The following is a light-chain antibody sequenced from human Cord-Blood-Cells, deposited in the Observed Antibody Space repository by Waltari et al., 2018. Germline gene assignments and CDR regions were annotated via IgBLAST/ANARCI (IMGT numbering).Light chain of an antibody. Sequence: EIVLTQSPATLSLSPGESATLSCRASQGVSSYLAWYQQKPGQAPRLLIYDASNRATGIPARFMGSGSGTDFTLTISSLEPEEFAVDYWQQRSNWPLTFGGGTKVEIK. V-gene: IGKV3-11*01. CDR1: QGVSSY. CDR3: QQRSNWPLT. CDR2: DAS. J-gene: IGKJ4*01.